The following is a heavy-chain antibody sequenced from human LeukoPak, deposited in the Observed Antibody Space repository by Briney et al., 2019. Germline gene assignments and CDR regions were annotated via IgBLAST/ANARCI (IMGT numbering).Heavy chain of an antibody. J-gene: IGHJ5*02. Sequence: SETLSLTCTVSGGSISSYYWSWIRQPPGKGLEWIGYIYYSGSTSYNPSLKSRVTISVDTSKNQFSLNLRSVTAADTAVYYCARDQDSSGGWFDPWGQGTLVTVSP. CDR3: ARDQDSSGGWFDP. D-gene: IGHD2-15*01. CDR2: IYYSGST. V-gene: IGHV4-59*12. CDR1: GGSISSYY.